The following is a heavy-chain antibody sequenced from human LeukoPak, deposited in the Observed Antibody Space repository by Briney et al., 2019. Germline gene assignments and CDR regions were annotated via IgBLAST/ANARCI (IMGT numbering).Heavy chain of an antibody. Sequence: GGSLRLSCVASGFTLSDHWMHWVRQGPGKGLVHVSRIESDASRTVYADPVKGRFTISRDDAKNTMYLQMNSLRAEDTAVYYCVRGGHKLDIETTRYFYGVDVWGQGTTVTVSS. CDR1: GFTLSDHW. CDR2: IESDASRT. V-gene: IGHV3-74*03. CDR3: VRGGHKLDIETTRYFYGVDV. J-gene: IGHJ6*02. D-gene: IGHD5-12*01.